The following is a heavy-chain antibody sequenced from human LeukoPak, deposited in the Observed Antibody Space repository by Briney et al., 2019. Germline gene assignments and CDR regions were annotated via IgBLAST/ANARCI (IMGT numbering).Heavy chain of an antibody. V-gene: IGHV1-2*02. J-gene: IGHJ4*02. CDR1: GYTFTGYY. D-gene: IGHD3-10*01. CDR3: ARGMKVREKGFGY. CDR2: INPNSGGT. Sequence: ASVKVSCKASGYTFTGYYMHWVRQAPGQGLEWMGWINPNSGGTNYAQKFQGRVAMTRDTSISTAYMELSRLRSDDTAVYYCARGMKVREKGFGYWGQGTLVTVSS.